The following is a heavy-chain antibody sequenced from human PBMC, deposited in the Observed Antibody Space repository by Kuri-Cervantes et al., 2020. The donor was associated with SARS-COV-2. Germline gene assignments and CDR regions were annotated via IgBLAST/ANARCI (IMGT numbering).Heavy chain of an antibody. CDR3: AKVDTAMVFFLLDY. CDR1: GFTFSSYA. J-gene: IGHJ4*02. D-gene: IGHD5-18*01. Sequence: GGSLRLPCAASGFTFSSYARHWVRQAPGKGLEWVAVISYDGSNKYYADSVKGRFTISRDKSKNTLYLQMNSLGAEDTAVYYCAKVDTAMVFFLLDYWGQGTLVTVSS. V-gene: IGHV3-30-3*01. CDR2: ISYDGSNK.